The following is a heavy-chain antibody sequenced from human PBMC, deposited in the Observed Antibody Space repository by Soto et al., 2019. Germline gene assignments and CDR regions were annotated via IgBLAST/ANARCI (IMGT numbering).Heavy chain of an antibody. V-gene: IGHV3-30-3*01. CDR3: ARNQLRREVFDY. CDR1: GFTFSSYA. D-gene: IGHD1-1*01. J-gene: IGHJ4*02. CDR2: ISYDGSNK. Sequence: GGSLRLSCAASGFTFSSYAMHWVRQAPGKGLEWVAVISYDGSNKYYADSVKGRFTISRDNSKNTLYLQMNSLRAEDTAVYYCARNQLRREVFDYWGQGTLVTVSS.